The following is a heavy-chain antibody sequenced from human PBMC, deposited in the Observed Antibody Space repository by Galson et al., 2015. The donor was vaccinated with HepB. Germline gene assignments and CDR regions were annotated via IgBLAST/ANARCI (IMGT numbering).Heavy chain of an antibody. J-gene: IGHJ4*02. V-gene: IGHV4-61*02. CDR1: GGSISSGSYY. CDR3: ARVVIVAHSVYFDY. D-gene: IGHD3-22*01. CDR2: IYTSGST. Sequence: TLSLTCTVSGGSISSGSYYWSWIRQPAGKGLEWIGRIYTSGSTNYSPSLKSRVTMSVDTSKNQFSLKLSSVTAADTAVYYCARVVIVAHSVYFDYWGQGTLVTVSS.